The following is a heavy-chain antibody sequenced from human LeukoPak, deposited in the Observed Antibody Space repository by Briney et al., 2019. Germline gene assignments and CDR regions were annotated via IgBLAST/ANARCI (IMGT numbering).Heavy chain of an antibody. CDR3: VKDLSTSWYYFDY. Sequence: GGSLRLSCAASGFTFSTYWMHWVRQAPGKGLVWVSRINNDGSSTNYADSVEGRFTISRDNAKNTLYLQMNSLRAEDTAVYYCVKDLSTSWYYFDYWGQGTLVTVSS. CDR1: GFTFSTYW. D-gene: IGHD6-13*01. CDR2: INNDGSST. J-gene: IGHJ4*02. V-gene: IGHV3-74*01.